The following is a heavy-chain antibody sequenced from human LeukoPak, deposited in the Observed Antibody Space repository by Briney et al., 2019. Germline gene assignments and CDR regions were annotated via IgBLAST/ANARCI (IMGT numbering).Heavy chain of an antibody. CDR1: GFTVSSNY. CDR2: IYSGGST. CDR3: ARVPYGSGSYYGDY. D-gene: IGHD3-10*01. J-gene: IGHJ4*02. Sequence: GSLRLSCAASGFTVSSNYMSWVRQAPGKGLEGVAVIYSGGSTYYAYSVKGRFTISRDNAKNSLYLQMNSLRAEDKAVYYCARVPYGSGSYYGDYWGQGTLVTFSS. V-gene: IGHV3-53*01.